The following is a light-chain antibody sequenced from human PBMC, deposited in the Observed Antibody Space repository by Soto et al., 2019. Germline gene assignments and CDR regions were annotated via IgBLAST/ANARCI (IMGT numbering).Light chain of an antibody. Sequence: TPMTQSPSTLSASLVEGVTITCLACQSISSWLAWYQQKPGKAPKLLIYDASSLESGVPSRFSGSGSGTEFTLTISSLQPDDFATYYCQQYNSYSPTLGQGTKVDI. CDR2: DAS. CDR1: QSISSW. V-gene: IGKV1-5*01. J-gene: IGKJ1*01. CDR3: QQYNSYSPT.